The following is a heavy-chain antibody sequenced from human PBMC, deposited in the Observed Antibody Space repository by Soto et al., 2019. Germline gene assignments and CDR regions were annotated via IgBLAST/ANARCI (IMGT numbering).Heavy chain of an antibody. CDR3: AKVGWDTMTTVTRGYFQH. D-gene: IGHD4-17*01. Sequence: EVQLLESGGGLVQPGGSLRLSCAASGFTFSSYAMNWVRQAPGKGLEGVSTISGRGGGTYYADSVKGRFTISSDQSKNTLYLQLNSLRAEDTAVYYCAKVGWDTMTTVTRGYFQHWGQGTLVTVSS. CDR1: GFTFSSYA. V-gene: IGHV3-23*01. J-gene: IGHJ1*01. CDR2: ISGRGGGT.